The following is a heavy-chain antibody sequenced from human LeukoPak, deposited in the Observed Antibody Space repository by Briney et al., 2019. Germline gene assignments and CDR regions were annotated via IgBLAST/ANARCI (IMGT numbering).Heavy chain of an antibody. V-gene: IGHV3-33*08. CDR3: AREGPRGNSQFDY. Sequence: LPGGSLRLSCAASGFTFSNYGMHWVRQVPGKGLEWVALIWYDGSNKYYTDSVKGRLTISRDNSKDTLFLQMNSLRVEDTAVYYCAREGPRGNSQFDYWGQGTLVTVSP. CDR1: GFTFSNYG. J-gene: IGHJ4*02. CDR2: IWYDGSNK. D-gene: IGHD2/OR15-2a*01.